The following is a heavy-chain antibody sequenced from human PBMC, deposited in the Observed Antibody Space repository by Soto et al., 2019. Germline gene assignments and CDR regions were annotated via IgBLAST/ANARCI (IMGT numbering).Heavy chain of an antibody. CDR3: VRAHALGFSNWFDP. CDR2: ISPNNGDT. D-gene: IGHD3-10*01. V-gene: IGHV1-18*01. J-gene: IGHJ5*02. Sequence: GASVKVSCKTSGYTFSDYGISWVLQAPGQGLEWLGWISPNNGDTNYAQKFLGRVTMSADTSTSTAYMDLTRLKSDDTAVYYCVRAHALGFSNWFDPWGRGTLVTVSS. CDR1: GYTFSDYG.